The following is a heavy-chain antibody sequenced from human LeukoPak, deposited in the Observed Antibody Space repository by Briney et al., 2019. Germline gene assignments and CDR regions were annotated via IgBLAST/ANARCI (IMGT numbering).Heavy chain of an antibody. CDR1: GYTFTGYY. V-gene: IGHV1-2*02. CDR2: INPNSGVT. Sequence: ASVKVSCKASGYTFTGYYMHWVRQAPGRGLEWMGWINPNSGVTNYAQKFQGRVTMARDTSISTAYMELSSLRSDDTAVYYCARGLFDTASAGKQGVLYWGQGTLVTVSS. J-gene: IGHJ4*02. CDR3: ARGLFDTASAGKQGVLY. D-gene: IGHD6-13*01.